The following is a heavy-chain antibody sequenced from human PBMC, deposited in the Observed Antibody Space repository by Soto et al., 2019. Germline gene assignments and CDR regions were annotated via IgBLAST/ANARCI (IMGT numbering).Heavy chain of an antibody. V-gene: IGHV3-48*03. CDR3: ARMQGHDFWSGYPMGPFDY. CDR1: GFTFSSYE. J-gene: IGHJ4*02. Sequence: QPGGSLRLSCAASGFTFSSYEMNWVRQAPGKWLEWVSYISSSGSTIYYADSVKGRFTISRDNAKNSLYLQMNSLRAEDTAVYYCARMQGHDFWSGYPMGPFDYWGQGT. D-gene: IGHD3-3*01. CDR2: ISSSGSTI.